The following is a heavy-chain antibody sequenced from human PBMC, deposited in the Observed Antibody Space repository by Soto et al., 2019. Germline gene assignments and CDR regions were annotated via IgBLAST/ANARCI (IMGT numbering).Heavy chain of an antibody. Sequence: GVSLRLSCAASGFTFSNYGMHWVRQAPGKGLEWVAVISYDGSNKYYADSVKGRLTISRDNSKNMLYLQMNSLRAEDTAVYYCAKVGAYDSSGYSTEYFQHWGQGTLVTVSS. D-gene: IGHD3-22*01. CDR2: ISYDGSNK. CDR1: GFTFSNYG. V-gene: IGHV3-30*18. J-gene: IGHJ1*01. CDR3: AKVGAYDSSGYSTEYFQH.